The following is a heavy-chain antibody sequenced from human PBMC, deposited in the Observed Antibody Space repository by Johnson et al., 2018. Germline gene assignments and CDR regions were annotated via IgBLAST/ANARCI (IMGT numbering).Heavy chain of an antibody. CDR1: GFTFDVYA. J-gene: IGHJ6*03. D-gene: IGHD5-18*01. CDR3: AKAHRRYTSYYDSYMDV. CDR2: ISWNSGSI. Sequence: VESGRSLRLSCAASGFTFDVYAMHWVRQVPGKGLEWVSGISWNSGSIGYADSVKGRFTISRDNAKNSLYLLMNSLRAEDTAFYYCAKAHRRYTSYYDSYMDVWGKGTTVTVSS. V-gene: IGHV3-9*01.